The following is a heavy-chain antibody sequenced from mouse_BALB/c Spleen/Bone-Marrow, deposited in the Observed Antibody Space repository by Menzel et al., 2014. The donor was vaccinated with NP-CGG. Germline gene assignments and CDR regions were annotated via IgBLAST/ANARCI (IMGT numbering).Heavy chain of an antibody. V-gene: IGHV5-17*02. CDR1: GFAFSSFG. J-gene: IGHJ3*01. D-gene: IGHD2-1*01. CDR2: ISSGSNTI. CDR3: ARFGNYVTY. Sequence: EVKLVASGGGVVQPGGSRKLSCAASGFAFSSFGMHWVRQAPEKGLEWVAYISSGSNTIYYADTVKGRFTISRDNPKNTLFLQMTSLRSEDTAMYYCARFGNYVTYWGQGTLVTVSA.